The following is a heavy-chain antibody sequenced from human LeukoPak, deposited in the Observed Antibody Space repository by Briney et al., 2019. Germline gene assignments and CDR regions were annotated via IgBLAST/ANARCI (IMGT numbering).Heavy chain of an antibody. D-gene: IGHD6-19*01. CDR3: ARSPLIPSGWLGFDY. CDR1: GGSFSGYY. J-gene: IGHJ4*02. V-gene: IGHV4-34*01. Sequence: MPSETLSLTCAVYGGSFSGYYWSWIRQPPGKGLEWIGEINHSGSTNYNPSLKSRVTISVDTSKNQFSLKLRSVSAADTAVYYCARSPLIPSGWLGFDYWGQGTLVTVSS. CDR2: INHSGST.